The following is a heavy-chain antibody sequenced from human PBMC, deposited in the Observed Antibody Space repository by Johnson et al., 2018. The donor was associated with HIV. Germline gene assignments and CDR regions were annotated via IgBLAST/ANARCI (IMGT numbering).Heavy chain of an antibody. CDR3: ARGGDYYDSSGYGDI. CDR1: GFNFNNYG. J-gene: IGHJ3*02. Sequence: VQLVESGGGLVQPGGSLRLSCAASGFNFNNYGMHWVRQAPSKGLEWVAFIRYDGRNKYYVDSVKGRFTISRDNAKNSLYLQMNSLRAEDTAVYYCARGGDYYDSSGYGDIWGQGTMVTVSS. D-gene: IGHD3-22*01. CDR2: IRYDGRNK. V-gene: IGHV3-30*02.